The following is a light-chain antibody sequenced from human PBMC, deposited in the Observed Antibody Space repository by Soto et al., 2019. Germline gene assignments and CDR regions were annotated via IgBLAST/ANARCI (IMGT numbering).Light chain of an antibody. V-gene: IGLV2-14*01. CDR1: SSDVGGYNY. CDR3: SSYTSSSTLL. CDR2: DVS. J-gene: IGLJ1*01. Sequence: QSALTQPASVSGSPGQSITISCTGTSSDVGGYNYVSWYQQHPGKAPKLMIYDVSNWPSGVSNRFSGSKSGNTASLTISGLQAEDEADYYCSSYTSSSTLLFGTGTKVTVL.